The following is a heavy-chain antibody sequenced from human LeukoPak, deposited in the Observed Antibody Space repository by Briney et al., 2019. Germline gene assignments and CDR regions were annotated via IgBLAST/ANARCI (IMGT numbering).Heavy chain of an antibody. J-gene: IGHJ6*02. CDR3: ARKGHPSIVGARPDYYYGMDV. D-gene: IGHD1-26*01. CDR1: GGTFSSYA. Sequence: ASVKVSCKASGGTFSSYAISWVRQAPGQGLEWMGGIIPIFGTANYAQKFQGRVTVTADESTSTAYMELSSLRSEDTAVYYCARKGHPSIVGARPDYYYGMDVWGQGTTVTVSS. V-gene: IGHV1-69*01. CDR2: IIPIFGTA.